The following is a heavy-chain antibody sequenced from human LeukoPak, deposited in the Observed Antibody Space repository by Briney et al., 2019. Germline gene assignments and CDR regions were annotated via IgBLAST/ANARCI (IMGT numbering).Heavy chain of an antibody. Sequence: SQTLSLTCNVSGYPINSGYFWGWIRQPPGKGLEWIGSIYHSGSTYYNPSLKSRVTISVDTSKNQFSLKLNSVPAADTAVYYCARYYLNCDSSGYYGSWGQGTLVTVSS. D-gene: IGHD3-22*01. J-gene: IGHJ5*02. V-gene: IGHV4-38-2*02. CDR2: IYHSGST. CDR3: ARYYLNCDSSGYYGS. CDR1: GYPINSGYF.